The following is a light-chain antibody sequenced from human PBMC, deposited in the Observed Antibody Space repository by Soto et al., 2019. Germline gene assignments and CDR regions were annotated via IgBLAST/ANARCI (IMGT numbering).Light chain of an antibody. V-gene: IGKV1-5*03. Sequence: DIQMTQSPSTLSGSVGDRVTITCRASQTISSWLAWYQQKPGKAPKLLIYKASTLKSGVPSRFSGSGSGTECTLTISSPQPYDFATYYCQHYKSYSEAFGQGTKVELK. CDR1: QTISSW. CDR3: QHYKSYSEA. J-gene: IGKJ1*01. CDR2: KAS.